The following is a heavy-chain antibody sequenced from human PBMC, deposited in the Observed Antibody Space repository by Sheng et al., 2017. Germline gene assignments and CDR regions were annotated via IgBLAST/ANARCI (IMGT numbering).Heavy chain of an antibody. CDR1: GGSFSGYY. V-gene: IGHV4-34*01. CDR2: INHSGST. CDR3: ARKMGGAFDLS. Sequence: QVQLQQWGAGLLKPSETLSLTCAVYGGSFSGYYWSWIRQPPGKGLEWIGEINHSGSTNYNPSLKSRVTISVDTSKNQFSLKLSSVTAADTAVYYCARKMGGAFDLSWGQGDNGSPVSS. D-gene: IGHD3-9*01. J-gene: IGHJ3*01.